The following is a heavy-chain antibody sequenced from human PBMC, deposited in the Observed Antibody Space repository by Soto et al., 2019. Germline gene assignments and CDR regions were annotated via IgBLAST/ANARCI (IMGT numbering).Heavy chain of an antibody. J-gene: IGHJ4*02. CDR1: GYTFTIYW. D-gene: IGHD4-4*01. Sequence: PGESLKISCQVSGYTFTIYWIGWVRQMPGKGLEWMGIIYPSDSDTRYSPSFQGQVTISADQSINTAYLQWDSLKASDTAIYYCERTASKVADQFDIWGQGTPVTVSS. CDR2: IYPSDSDT. V-gene: IGHV5-51*01. CDR3: ERTASKVADQFDI.